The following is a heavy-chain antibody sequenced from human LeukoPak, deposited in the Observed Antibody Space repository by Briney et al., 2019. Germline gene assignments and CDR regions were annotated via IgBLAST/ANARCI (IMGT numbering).Heavy chain of an antibody. CDR3: ARKYYYDSSGYYDP. D-gene: IGHD3-22*01. CDR2: IIPIFGTA. CDR1: GGTFSSYA. J-gene: IGHJ5*02. Sequence: SVKVSCKAPGGTFSSYAISWVRQAPGQGLEWMGGIIPIFGTANYAQKFQGRVTITADESTSTAYMELSSLRSEDTAVYYCARKYYYDSSGYYDPWGQGTLVTVSS. V-gene: IGHV1-69*13.